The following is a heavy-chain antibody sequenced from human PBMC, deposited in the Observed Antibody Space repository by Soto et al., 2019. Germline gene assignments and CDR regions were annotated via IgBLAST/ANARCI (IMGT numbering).Heavy chain of an antibody. CDR2: ISYDGSNK. D-gene: IGHD6-13*01. J-gene: IGHJ4*02. CDR1: GFTFSSYA. CDR3: ASSSSSWYYFDY. V-gene: IGHV3-30-3*01. Sequence: GGSLRLSCAASGFTFSSYAMHWVRQAPGKGLEWVAVISYDGSNKYYADSVKGRFTISRDNSKNTLYLQMNSLRAEDTAVYYCASSSSSWYYFDYWGQGTLVTVSS.